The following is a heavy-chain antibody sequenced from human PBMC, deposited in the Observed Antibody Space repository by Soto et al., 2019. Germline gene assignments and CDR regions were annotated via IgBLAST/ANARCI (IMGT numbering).Heavy chain of an antibody. J-gene: IGHJ3*02. V-gene: IGHV3-30*18. CDR2: ISYDGSNK. D-gene: IGHD5-18*01. CDR1: GFTFSSYG. CDR3: AKSESGYSYDAFDI. Sequence: GGSLRLSCAASGFTFSSYGMHWVRQAPGKGLEWVAVISYDGSNKYYADSVKGRFTISRDNSKNTLYLQMNSLRAEDTAVYYCAKSESGYSYDAFDIWGQGTMVTVSS.